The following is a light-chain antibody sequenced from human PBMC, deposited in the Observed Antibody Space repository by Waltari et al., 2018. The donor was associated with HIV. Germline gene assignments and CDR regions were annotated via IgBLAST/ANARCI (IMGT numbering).Light chain of an antibody. CDR1: TSDVGTYNS. CDR2: DVS. CDR3: SSYSTNTNNSPWV. J-gene: IGLJ3*02. V-gene: IGLV2-14*03. Sequence: QSALAQPASVSGSPGQSITISCTGTTSDVGTYNSVSWYQQHPGQGPKLVIFDVSHRPLGISVRFSGASAGNTASLTVAGLRAEDEADYFCSSYSTNTNNSPWVFGGGTKVTVL.